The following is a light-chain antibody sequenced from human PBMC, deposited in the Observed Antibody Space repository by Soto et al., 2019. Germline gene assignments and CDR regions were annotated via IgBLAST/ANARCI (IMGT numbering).Light chain of an antibody. V-gene: IGLV3-21*04. J-gene: IGLJ2*01. CDR2: YDS. CDR3: QVWDSRSDHVV. CDR1: NIGSKS. Sequence: SYELAQSPSVSVAPGKTASIPCGGNNIGSKSVHWYQQKPGQAPVLVIFYDSDRPSGIPERFSGSNSGNTATLTISRVEAGDEADYYCQVWDSRSDHVVFGGGTKLTVL.